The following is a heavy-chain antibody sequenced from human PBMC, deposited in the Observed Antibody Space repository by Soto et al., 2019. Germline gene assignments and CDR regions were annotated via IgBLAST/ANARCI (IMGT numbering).Heavy chain of an antibody. J-gene: IGHJ6*02. Sequence: ASVKVSCKTSGYTFTGYYMHWVRQAPGQGLEWMGWINPNSGGTNYAQKFQGWVTMTRDTSISTAYMELSRLRSDDTAVYYCARGLYSSTRIYGMDVWGQGTMVTVSS. CDR1: GYTFTGYY. CDR2: INPNSGGT. V-gene: IGHV1-2*04. D-gene: IGHD6-13*01. CDR3: ARGLYSSTRIYGMDV.